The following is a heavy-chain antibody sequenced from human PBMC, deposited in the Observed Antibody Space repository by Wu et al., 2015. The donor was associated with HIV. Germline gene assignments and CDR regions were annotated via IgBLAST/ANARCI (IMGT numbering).Heavy chain of an antibody. CDR2: IIPIFGTA. CDR3: ARERSAGSYYYYYGMDV. CDR1: GGTFSSYA. J-gene: IGHJ6*02. Sequence: QVQLVQSGAEVKKPGSSVKVSCKASGGTFSSYAISWVRQAPGQGLEWMGGIIPIFGTANYAQKFQGRVTITTDESTSTAYMELSSLRSEDTAVYYCARERSAGSYYYYYGMDVWGQGTTGHRLL. D-gene: IGHD1-26*01. V-gene: IGHV1-69*05.